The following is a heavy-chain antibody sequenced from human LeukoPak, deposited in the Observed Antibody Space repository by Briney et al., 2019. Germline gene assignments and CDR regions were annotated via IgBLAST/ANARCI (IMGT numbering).Heavy chain of an antibody. CDR2: IYPGDSDT. CDR3: ARRGLPYCGGDCYFVAYDY. J-gene: IGHJ4*02. Sequence: GESLKISCKCSGYIFTSYWIGWVRQMPGKGLERMGIIYPGDSDTRYSPSFQGQVTISADKSISTPYLQWSSLKPSDTAMYDCARRGLPYCGGDCYFVAYDYWGQGTLVAVSS. V-gene: IGHV5-51*01. CDR1: GYIFTSYW. D-gene: IGHD2-21*02.